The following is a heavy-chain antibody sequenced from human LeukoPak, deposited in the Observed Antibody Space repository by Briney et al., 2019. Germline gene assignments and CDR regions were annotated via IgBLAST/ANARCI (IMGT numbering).Heavy chain of an antibody. CDR2: IDPRDSFT. CDR1: GYTFTSYW. V-gene: IGHV5-10-1*01. CDR3: VRHYASGQDY. J-gene: IGHJ4*02. Sequence: GEPLKISCKASGYTFTSYWISWVRHTPAKGLEWMARIDPRDSFTRYGPSFQGHVTISSDKSINTAYLHWSSLKASDTATYYCVRHYASGQDYWGQGTLVTVSS. D-gene: IGHD3-10*01.